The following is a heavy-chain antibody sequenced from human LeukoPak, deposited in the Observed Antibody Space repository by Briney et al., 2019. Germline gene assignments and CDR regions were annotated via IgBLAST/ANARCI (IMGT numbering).Heavy chain of an antibody. D-gene: IGHD3-16*02. V-gene: IGHV3-23*01. J-gene: IGHJ4*02. CDR2: ISGSGDIT. Sequence: PGGSLRLSCAASGFTFSTYAVNWVRQAPGKGLEWVSGISGSGDITYYADSVKGRFTISRDNSKTTLYLQMNSLRAEDTAVYYCAKGGSLSDPAPHPYWGQGTQVTVSS. CDR1: GFTFSTYA. CDR3: AKGGSLSDPAPHPY.